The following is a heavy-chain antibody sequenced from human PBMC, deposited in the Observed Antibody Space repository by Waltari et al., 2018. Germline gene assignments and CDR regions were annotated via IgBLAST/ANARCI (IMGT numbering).Heavy chain of an antibody. D-gene: IGHD3-22*01. J-gene: IGHJ4*02. CDR2: IIQSFGTA. CDR3: AATREYSSGYYFFDY. CDR1: GGTFSSYA. V-gene: IGHV1-69*13. Sequence: QVQLVQSGSEVKTPGSSVTVSCKASGGTFSSYAISCVRQAPGQGLEWMGGIIQSFGTANDAQKFKGRVTITADESTSTAYMELSSLRYEDTAVYYCAATREYSSGYYFFDYWGQGTLVTVSS.